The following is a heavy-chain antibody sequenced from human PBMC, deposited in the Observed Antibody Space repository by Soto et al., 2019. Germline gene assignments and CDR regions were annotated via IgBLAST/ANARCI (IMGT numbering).Heavy chain of an antibody. V-gene: IGHV4-31*03. CDR3: ARDLGRGYSYGLDDY. D-gene: IGHD5-18*01. CDR1: GASINSGVFS. CDR2: IYYSGST. J-gene: IGHJ4*02. Sequence: QVQLQESGPGLVKPSQTLSLTCTVSGASINSGVFSWTWIRQHPGKGLEWIGYIYYSGSTYYNPSLRSRVSISVDKSKNQFSLKLSSVTAADTAVYYCARDLGRGYSYGLDDYWGQGTLVTVSS.